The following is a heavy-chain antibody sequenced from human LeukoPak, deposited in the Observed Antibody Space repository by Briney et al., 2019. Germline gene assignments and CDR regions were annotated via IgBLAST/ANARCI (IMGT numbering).Heavy chain of an antibody. CDR3: ASSPAVVEPTTLGWFDP. J-gene: IGHJ5*02. Sequence: PSETLSLTCTVSGGSISSYYWSWIRQPPGKGLEWIGYIYYSGSTNYNPSLKSRVTISVDTSKNQFSLKLSSVTAADTAVYYCASSPAVVEPTTLGWFDPWGQGTLVTVSS. CDR1: GGSISSYY. CDR2: IYYSGST. D-gene: IGHD2-2*01. V-gene: IGHV4-59*08.